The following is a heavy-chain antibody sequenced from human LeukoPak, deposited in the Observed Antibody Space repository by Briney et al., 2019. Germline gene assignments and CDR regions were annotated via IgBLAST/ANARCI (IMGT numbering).Heavy chain of an antibody. CDR3: AKDRYQLLRVCDF. Sequence: GGSLRLSCAASGFTFSTYAMHWVRQAPGKGLEWVAVMSYDGNNKYYADSVKGRFTISRDNSKNTLYLQMDSLRAEDTAVYYCAKDRYQLLRVCDFWGQGTLVSVSS. D-gene: IGHD2-2*01. V-gene: IGHV3-30-3*01. CDR1: GFTFSTYA. J-gene: IGHJ4*02. CDR2: MSYDGNNK.